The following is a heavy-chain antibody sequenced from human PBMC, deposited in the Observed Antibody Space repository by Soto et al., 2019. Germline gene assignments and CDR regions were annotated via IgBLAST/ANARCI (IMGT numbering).Heavy chain of an antibody. V-gene: IGHV4-61*01. CDR1: GGSVSSGSYY. Sequence: SETLSLTCTVSGGSVSSGSYYWSWIRQPPGKGLEWIGYIYYSGSTNYNPSLKSRVTISVDTSKNQFSLKLSSVTAADTAVYYCARAWSNWNHAWFDPWGQGTLVTVS. CDR3: ARAWSNWNHAWFDP. CDR2: IYYSGST. D-gene: IGHD1-20*01. J-gene: IGHJ5*02.